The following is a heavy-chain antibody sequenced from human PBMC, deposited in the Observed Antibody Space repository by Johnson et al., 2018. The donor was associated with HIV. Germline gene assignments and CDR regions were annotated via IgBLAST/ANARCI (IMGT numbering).Heavy chain of an antibody. CDR1: GFTVSDAW. Sequence: EVQLVESGGGVVRPGGSLRLSCAASGFTVSDAWMSWVRQAPGKGLEWVGRIKRKSDGETTDYAAPVKGRFTISRDDSKTTLYLQMNSLKTEDTGVYFGTADPMFLGYYFHSSPWGQGTMVTVSS. V-gene: IGHV3-15*01. D-gene: IGHD3-22*01. CDR3: TADPMFLGYYFHSSP. CDR2: IKRKSDGETT. J-gene: IGHJ3*01.